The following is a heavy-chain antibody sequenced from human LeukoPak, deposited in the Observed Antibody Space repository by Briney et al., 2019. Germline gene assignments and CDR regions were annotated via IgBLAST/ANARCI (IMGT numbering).Heavy chain of an antibody. CDR3: AKVLLWFGDPWDY. CDR1: GFTFSGYA. J-gene: IGHJ4*02. CDR2: ISGSGGST. V-gene: IGHV3-23*01. D-gene: IGHD3-10*01. Sequence: PGGSLRLSCAASGFTFSGYAMSWVRQAPGKGLEWVSAISGSGGSTYYADSVKGRFTIPRDNSKNTLYLQMNSLRAEDTAVYYCAKVLLWFGDPWDYWGQGTLVTVSS.